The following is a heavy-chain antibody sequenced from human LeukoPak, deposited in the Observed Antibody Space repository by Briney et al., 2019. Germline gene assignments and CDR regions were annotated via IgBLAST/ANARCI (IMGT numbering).Heavy chain of an antibody. CDR1: GFSFSDYD. J-gene: IGHJ4*02. D-gene: IGHD3-22*01. Sequence: GGSLRLSCAASGFSFSDYDMNWVRQAPGKGLKWVSSISSSTGYKHYADSVKGRFIISRDNTKNSLYLQMNSLRAEDTAVYYCARSTGPTYYYDSRGTPRWGQGTLVTVSS. CDR3: ARSTGPTYYYDSRGTPR. CDR2: ISSSTGYK. V-gene: IGHV3-21*01.